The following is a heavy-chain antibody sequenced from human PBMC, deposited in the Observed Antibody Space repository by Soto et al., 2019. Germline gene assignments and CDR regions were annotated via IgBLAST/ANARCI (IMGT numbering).Heavy chain of an antibody. CDR2: ISSSGSTI. CDR1: GFTFSSYE. Sequence: EVQLVESGGGLVQPGGSLRLSCAASGFTFSSYEMNWVRQAPGKGLEWVSYISSSGSTIYYADSVKGRFTISRDNAKNSLYLQMNSLRAEDTAVYYCAREGCSSTSCLYYYYYYGMDVWGQGTTVTVSS. CDR3: AREGCSSTSCLYYYYYYGMDV. D-gene: IGHD2-2*01. J-gene: IGHJ6*02. V-gene: IGHV3-48*03.